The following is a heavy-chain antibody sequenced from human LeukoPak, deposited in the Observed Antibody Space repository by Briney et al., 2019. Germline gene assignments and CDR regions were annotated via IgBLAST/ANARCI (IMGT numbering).Heavy chain of an antibody. V-gene: IGHV1-18*01. CDR2: ISAYNGNT. J-gene: IGHJ3*02. CDR3: ASWGDYYDSSGYYRAFDAFDI. Sequence: ASVKVSCKASGYTFTSYGISWVRQAPGQGLEWMGWISAYNGNTNYAQKLQGRVTMTTDTSTSTAYMELSRLRSDDTAVYYCASWGDYYDSSGYYRAFDAFDIWGQGTMVTVSS. D-gene: IGHD3-22*01. CDR1: GYTFTSYG.